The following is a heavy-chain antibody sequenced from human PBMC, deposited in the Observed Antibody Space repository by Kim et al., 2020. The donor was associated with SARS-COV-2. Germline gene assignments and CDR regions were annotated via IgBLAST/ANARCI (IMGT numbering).Heavy chain of an antibody. J-gene: IGHJ4*02. CDR1: GGSISGYY. V-gene: IGHV4-4*07. CDR2: IYPTGNT. CDR3: ARGKEYNNGWGFDY. D-gene: IGHD6-6*01. Sequence: SETLSLTCTVSGGSISGYYWTWIRQPAGKGLEWIGRIYPTGNTNYNPSLKSRVTMSVDTSKNQFSLKLDSVTAADTAVYYCARGKEYNNGWGFDYWVQGT.